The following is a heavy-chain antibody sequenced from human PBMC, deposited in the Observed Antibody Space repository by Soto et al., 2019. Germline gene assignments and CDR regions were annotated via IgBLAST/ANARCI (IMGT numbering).Heavy chain of an antibody. Sequence: GGSLRLSCAASGFTFSSYSMNWVRQAPGKGLEWVSYISSSSSTIYYADSVKGRFTISRDNAKNSLYLQMNSLRAEDTAVYYCARDRRYSSSWYWFDPWGQGTLVTVSS. D-gene: IGHD6-13*01. J-gene: IGHJ5*02. CDR3: ARDRRYSSSWYWFDP. CDR1: GFTFSSYS. CDR2: ISSSSSTI. V-gene: IGHV3-48*04.